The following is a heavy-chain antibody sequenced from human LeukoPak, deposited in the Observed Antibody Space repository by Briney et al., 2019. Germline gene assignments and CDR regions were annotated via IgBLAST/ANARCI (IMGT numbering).Heavy chain of an antibody. Sequence: PGESLRLSCAASGFTFSSYEMNWVRQAPGKGLEWVSYISSSGSTIYYADSVKGRFTISRDNAKNSLYLQMNSLRAEDTAVYYCARDIELDYYYYGMDVWGQGTTVTVSS. CDR3: ARDIELDYYYYGMDV. CDR1: GFTFSSYE. D-gene: IGHD2-8*01. V-gene: IGHV3-48*03. J-gene: IGHJ6*02. CDR2: ISSSGSTI.